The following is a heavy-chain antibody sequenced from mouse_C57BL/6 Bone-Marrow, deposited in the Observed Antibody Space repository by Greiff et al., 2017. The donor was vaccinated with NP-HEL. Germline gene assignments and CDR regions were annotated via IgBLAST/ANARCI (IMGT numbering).Heavy chain of an antibody. V-gene: IGHV5-6*01. CDR2: ISSGGIYT. CDR3: ARHYYSNYFDY. D-gene: IGHD2-5*01. J-gene: IGHJ2*01. CDR1: GFTFSSYG. Sequence: EVQLVESGGDLVKPGGSLKLSCAASGFTFSSYGMSWVRQTPDKRLEWVATISSGGIYTYYPDSVKGRFTISRDNAKNTLYLQMSSLKSEDTAMYYCARHYYSNYFDYWGQGTTLTVSS.